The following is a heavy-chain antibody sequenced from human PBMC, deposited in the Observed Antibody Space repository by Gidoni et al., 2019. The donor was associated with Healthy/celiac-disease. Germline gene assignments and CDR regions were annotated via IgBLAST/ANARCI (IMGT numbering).Heavy chain of an antibody. CDR3: ATEDGVAKPGGY. CDR1: GFTFSSYS. D-gene: IGHD3-3*01. J-gene: IGHJ4*02. V-gene: IGHV3-21*01. CDR2: ISSSSSYI. Sequence: EVQLVESGGGLVKPGGSRRLSCAASGFTFSSYSMNWVRQAPGKGLEWVSSISSSSSYIYYADSVKGRFTISRDNAKNSLYLQMNSLRAEDTAVYYCATEDGVAKPGGYWGQGTLVTVSS.